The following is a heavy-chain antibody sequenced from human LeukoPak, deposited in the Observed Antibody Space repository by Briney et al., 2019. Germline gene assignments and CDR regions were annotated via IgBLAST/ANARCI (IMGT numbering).Heavy chain of an antibody. D-gene: IGHD3-3*01. V-gene: IGHV4-59*01. CDR1: GGSISSYY. J-gene: IGHJ3*02. CDR2: IYYSGST. CDR3: ARGILRFPHAFDI. Sequence: SETLSLTCTVSGGSISSYYWSWIRQPPGKGLEWIGYIYYSGSTNYNPSLKSRVTMSVDTSKNQFSLKLSSVTAADTAVYYCARGILRFPHAFDIWGQGTMVTVSS.